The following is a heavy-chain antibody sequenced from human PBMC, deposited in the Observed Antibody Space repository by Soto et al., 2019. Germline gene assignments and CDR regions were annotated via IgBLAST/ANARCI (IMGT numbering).Heavy chain of an antibody. Sequence: GGSLRLSCAASGFTFSSYGMHWVRQAPGKGLEWVAVISYDGSNKYYADSVKGRFTISRDNSKNTLYLQMNSLRAEDTAVYYCAKDGGVAYCSGGSCPHYYYYYGMDVWGQGTTVTVSS. CDR3: AKDGGVAYCSGGSCPHYYYYYGMDV. V-gene: IGHV3-30*18. CDR1: GFTFSSYG. J-gene: IGHJ6*02. CDR2: ISYDGSNK. D-gene: IGHD2-15*01.